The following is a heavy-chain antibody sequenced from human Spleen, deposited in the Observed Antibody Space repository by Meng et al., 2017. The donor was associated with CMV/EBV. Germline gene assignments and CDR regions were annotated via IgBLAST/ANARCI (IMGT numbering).Heavy chain of an antibody. CDR1: GFTFSSYW. CDR2: IKQDGSEK. D-gene: IGHD6-19*01. J-gene: IGHJ6*02. Sequence: GGSLRLSCAASGFTFSSYWMSWVRQAPGKGLEWVANIKQDGSEKYYVDSVKGRFTISRDNAKNSLYLQMNSLRAEDTAVYYCARWASSGYYYGMDVWGQGTTVTVSS. V-gene: IGHV3-7*01. CDR3: ARWASSGYYYGMDV.